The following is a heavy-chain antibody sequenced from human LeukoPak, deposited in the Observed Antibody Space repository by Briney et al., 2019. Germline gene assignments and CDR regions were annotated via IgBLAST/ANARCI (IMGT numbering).Heavy chain of an antibody. D-gene: IGHD2-2*01. CDR3: AKDHIVVVPAAIEDDYYYGMDV. J-gene: IGHJ6*02. Sequence: TGRSLRLSCAASGFTFSSYGMHWVRQAPGKGLEWVAVISYDGSNKYYADSVKGRFTISRDNSKNTLYLRMNSLRAEDTAVYYCAKDHIVVVPAAIEDDYYYGMDVWGQGTTVTVSS. CDR2: ISYDGSNK. V-gene: IGHV3-30*18. CDR1: GFTFSSYG.